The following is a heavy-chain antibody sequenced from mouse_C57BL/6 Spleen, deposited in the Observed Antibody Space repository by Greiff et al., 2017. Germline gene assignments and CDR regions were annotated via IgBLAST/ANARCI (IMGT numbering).Heavy chain of an antibody. CDR3: ARSLSLYDGYFFAY. D-gene: IGHD2-3*01. J-gene: IGHJ3*01. Sequence: VQLQQPGAELVKPEASVKMSCKASGYTFTSYWITWVKQRPGQGLEWIGDIYPGSGSTNYNEKFKSKATLTVDTSSSTAYMQLSRLTSEDSAVYYCARSLSLYDGYFFAYWGQGTLVTVSA. CDR1: GYTFTSYW. CDR2: IYPGSGST. V-gene: IGHV1-55*01.